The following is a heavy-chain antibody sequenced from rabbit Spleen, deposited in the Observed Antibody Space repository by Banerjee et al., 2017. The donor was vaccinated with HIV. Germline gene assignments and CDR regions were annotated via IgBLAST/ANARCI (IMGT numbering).Heavy chain of an antibody. J-gene: IGHJ4*01. D-gene: IGHD6-1*01. CDR1: GFSFSSGYD. V-gene: IGHV1S40*01. Sequence: QSLEESGGDLVKPGASLTLTCTASGFSFSSGYDMCWVRQAPGKGPECIACIYNGDGSTYYASWVNGRFTISRHNAQNTLYLQLNSLTAADTATYFCVRSYYSYGYAGYVVTAFFKLWGQGTLVTVS. CDR3: VRSYYSYGYAGYVVTAFFKL. CDR2: IYNGDGST.